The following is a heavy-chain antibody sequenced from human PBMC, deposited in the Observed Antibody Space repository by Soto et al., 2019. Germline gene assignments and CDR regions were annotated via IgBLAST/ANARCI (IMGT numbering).Heavy chain of an antibody. CDR2: INAGNGNT. CDR1: GYTFTSYA. Sequence: ASVKVSCKASGYTFTSYAMHWVRQAPGQRLEWMGWINAGNGNTKYSQKFQGRVTITRDTSASTAYMELSSLRSEDTAVYYCARESRYTTGWEPMDLWGKGTMVTVSS. D-gene: IGHD6-19*01. J-gene: IGHJ6*04. CDR3: ARESRYTTGWEPMDL. V-gene: IGHV1-3*01.